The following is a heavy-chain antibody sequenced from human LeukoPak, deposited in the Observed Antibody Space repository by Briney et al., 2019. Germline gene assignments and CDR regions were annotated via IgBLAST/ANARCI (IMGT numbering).Heavy chain of an antibody. J-gene: IGHJ6*03. CDR1: GGSIRSYY. CDR3: ARGGSSATHCYYYYMDV. Sequence: SETLSLTCTVSGGSIRSYYWSWIRQPPGKGLEWIGYIYYSGSTNYNPSLKSRVTISVDTSKNQFSLKLSSVTAADTAVYYCARGGSSATHCYYYYMDVWGKGTTVTISS. D-gene: IGHD3-16*01. V-gene: IGHV4-59*01. CDR2: IYYSGST.